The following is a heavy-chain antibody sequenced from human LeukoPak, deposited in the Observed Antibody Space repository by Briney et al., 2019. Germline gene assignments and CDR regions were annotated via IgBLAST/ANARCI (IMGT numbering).Heavy chain of an antibody. CDR1: GFTFSSYG. CDR2: ISYDGSNK. J-gene: IGHJ4*02. CDR3: ASGPGYSSSWYPADY. D-gene: IGHD6-13*01. V-gene: IGHV3-30*03. Sequence: GRSLRLSCAASGFTFSSYGMHWVRQAPGKGLEWVAVISYDGSNKYYADSVKGRFTISRDNSKNTLYLQMNSLRAEDTAVYYCASGPGYSSSWYPADYWGQGTLVTVSS.